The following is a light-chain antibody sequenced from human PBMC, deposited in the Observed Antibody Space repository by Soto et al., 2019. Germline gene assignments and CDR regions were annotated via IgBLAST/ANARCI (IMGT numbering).Light chain of an antibody. CDR3: QSHDGGLSAID. J-gene: IGLJ2*01. Sequence: QSVLTQPPSVSRAPGQTVTISCTGSTASIGAGYLVHWYQQLPGTAPRLLIYGNALRPSGVPDRFSGSKSGTTASLAITGLQAEDEAYYYCQSHDGGLSAIDFGGGTKLTVL. CDR2: GNA. V-gene: IGLV1-40*01. CDR1: TASIGAGYL.